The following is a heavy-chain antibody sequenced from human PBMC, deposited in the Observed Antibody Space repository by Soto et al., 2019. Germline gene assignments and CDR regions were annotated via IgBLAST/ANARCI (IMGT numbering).Heavy chain of an antibody. CDR1: GYTFTSYW. CDR3: ARHVENPYSSDPDY. Sequence: VEPLMTSGKGSGYTFTSYWIVWVLQVPGKGLDWMGIIYPGHSDTRYSPSFQGQVTISADKSISTAYLQWSSLKASDTAMYYCARHVENPYSSDPDYWGQGTMVTVSS. J-gene: IGHJ4*02. CDR2: IYPGHSDT. D-gene: IGHD6-25*01. V-gene: IGHV5-51*01.